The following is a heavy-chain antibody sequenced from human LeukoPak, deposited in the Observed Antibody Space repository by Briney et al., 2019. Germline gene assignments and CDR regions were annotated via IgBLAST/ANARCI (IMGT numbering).Heavy chain of an antibody. CDR3: ARNPWQWLVRRGHHFDY. V-gene: IGHV4-4*07. CDR2: IYTSGST. Sequence: SETLSLTCTVSGGSISSYYWSWIRQPAGKGLERIGRIYTSGSTNYNPSLKSRVTMSVDTSKNQFSLKLSSVTAADTAVYYCARNPWQWLVRRGHHFDYWGQGTLVTVSS. J-gene: IGHJ4*02. CDR1: GGSISSYY. D-gene: IGHD6-19*01.